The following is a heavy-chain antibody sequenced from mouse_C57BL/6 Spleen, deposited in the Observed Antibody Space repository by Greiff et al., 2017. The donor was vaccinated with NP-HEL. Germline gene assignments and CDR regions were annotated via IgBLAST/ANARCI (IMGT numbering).Heavy chain of an antibody. Sequence: VKLQQSGAELARPGASVKLSCKASGYTFTSYGISWVKQRTGQGLEWIGEIYPRSGNTYYNEKFKGKATLTADKSSSTAYMELRSLTSEDSAVYFCARRGYDYDGYAMDYWGQGTSVTVSS. J-gene: IGHJ4*01. CDR1: GYTFTSYG. V-gene: IGHV1-81*01. CDR3: ARRGYDYDGYAMDY. D-gene: IGHD2-4*01. CDR2: IYPRSGNT.